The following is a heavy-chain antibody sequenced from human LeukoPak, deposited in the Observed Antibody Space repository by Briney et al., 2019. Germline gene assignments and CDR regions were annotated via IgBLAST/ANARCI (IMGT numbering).Heavy chain of an antibody. Sequence: GGSLRLSCAASGFTFSSYWMSWVRQAPGKGLEWVANIKQDGSEKYYVDSVKGRFTISRDNAKNSLYLQMNSLRAEDTAVYYCAREGKAVAGEYYYMDVWGKGTTVTVSS. J-gene: IGHJ6*03. V-gene: IGHV3-7*01. CDR3: AREGKAVAGEYYYMDV. D-gene: IGHD6-19*01. CDR1: GFTFSSYW. CDR2: IKQDGSEK.